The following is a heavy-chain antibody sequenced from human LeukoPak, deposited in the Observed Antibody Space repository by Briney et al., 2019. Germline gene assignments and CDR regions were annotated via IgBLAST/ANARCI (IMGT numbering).Heavy chain of an antibody. CDR3: TRGTRQTHIVVVTAIIDY. CDR2: IRSKAYGGTT. D-gene: IGHD2-21*02. V-gene: IGHV3-49*03. Sequence: GGSLRLSCTASGFTFGDYAMSWFRQAPGKGLEWVGFIRSKAYGGTTEYAESVKGRFTISRDDSKSIAYLKMNSLKTEDTAVYYCTRGTRQTHIVVVTAIIDYWGQGTLVTVPS. CDR1: GFTFGDYA. J-gene: IGHJ4*02.